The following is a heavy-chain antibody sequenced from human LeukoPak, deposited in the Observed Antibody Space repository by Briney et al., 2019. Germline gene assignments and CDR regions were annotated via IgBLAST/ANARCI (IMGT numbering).Heavy chain of an antibody. CDR1: GYTFTSYG. CDR3: ARDGARGYFDWLFSLSPFDY. D-gene: IGHD3-9*01. Sequence: ASVTVSCKASGYTFTSYGISWVRQAPGQGLEWMGWISACKADTNYAQKLQGRVTMTTDTSTSTAYMELRSLRSDDTAVYYCARDGARGYFDWLFSLSPFDYWGQGTLVTVSS. J-gene: IGHJ4*02. V-gene: IGHV1-18*01. CDR2: ISACKADT.